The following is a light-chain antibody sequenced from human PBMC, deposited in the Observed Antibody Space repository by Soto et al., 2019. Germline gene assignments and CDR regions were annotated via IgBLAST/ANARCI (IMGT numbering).Light chain of an antibody. CDR2: DVT. V-gene: IGLV2-18*02. J-gene: IGLJ1*01. CDR1: ISDVGFYAR. Sequence: QSLGTQPPSVSGSPGQSVTISCTGTISDVGFYARVSWYQQPPGTAPKLLIYDVTNRPSGVPDRFSGSQSGKTASLTISGLQAGDEADYYCRSYTSSSTYVFGTGTKVTVL. CDR3: RSYTSSSTYV.